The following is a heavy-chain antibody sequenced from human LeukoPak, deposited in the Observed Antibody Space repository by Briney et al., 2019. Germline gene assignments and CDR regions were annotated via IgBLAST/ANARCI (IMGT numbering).Heavy chain of an antibody. Sequence: SETLSLTCAVYGGSFSGYYWTWIRQPPGKGLEWIGQINHSGSTNYNPSLKSRVTISVDTSKNQFSLKLSSVTAADTAVYYCALVAQLYGGNEGDYWGQGTLVTVSS. CDR3: ALVAQLYGGNEGDY. V-gene: IGHV4-34*01. D-gene: IGHD4-23*01. CDR2: INHSGST. J-gene: IGHJ4*02. CDR1: GGSFSGYY.